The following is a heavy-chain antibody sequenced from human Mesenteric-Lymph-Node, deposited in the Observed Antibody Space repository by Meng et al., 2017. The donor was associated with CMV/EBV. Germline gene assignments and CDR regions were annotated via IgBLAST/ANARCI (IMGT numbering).Heavy chain of an antibody. CDR2: MSNDETKK. D-gene: IGHD3-16*01. CDR1: SA. CDR3: AKDGNGVYGYVWWSPPDY. J-gene: IGHJ4*02. V-gene: IGHV3-30*04. Sequence: SAVNWVRWAPRAAREWVELMSNDETKKYCGGPVMARFTISRDNSVNTLYLQMNSLRVEDTAMYYCAKDGNGVYGYVWWSPPDYWGQGTLVTVSS.